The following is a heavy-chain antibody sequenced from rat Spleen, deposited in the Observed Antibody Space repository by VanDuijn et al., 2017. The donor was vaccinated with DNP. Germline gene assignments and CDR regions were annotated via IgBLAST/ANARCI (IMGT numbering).Heavy chain of an antibody. CDR3: ATPPYGYNYWYFDF. J-gene: IGHJ1*01. V-gene: IGHV5S10*01. Sequence: EVKLVESGGGLVQPGRSLKLFCAASGITFSDYHMAWVRQAPKKGLEWVATIISDGSRTYFGDSVKGRFIISRDNAKSTLYLQMDSLRSEDTATYYCATPPYGYNYWYFDFWGPGTMVTVSS. D-gene: IGHD1-6*01. CDR2: IISDGSRT. CDR1: GITFSDYH.